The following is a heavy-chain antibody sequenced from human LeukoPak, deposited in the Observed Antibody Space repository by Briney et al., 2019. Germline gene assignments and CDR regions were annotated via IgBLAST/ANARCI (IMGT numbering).Heavy chain of an antibody. D-gene: IGHD6-13*01. J-gene: IGHJ4*02. V-gene: IGHV1-69-2*01. Sequence: ASVKVSCKASGYTFTDYYMHWVQQAPGKGLEWMGRVDPEDGETIYAKKFQGRVTITADTSTDTAYMELSSLRSEDTAVYYCATAYDGSWSIFDYWGQGTLVTVSS. CDR2: VDPEDGET. CDR3: ATAYDGSWSIFDY. CDR1: GYTFTDYY.